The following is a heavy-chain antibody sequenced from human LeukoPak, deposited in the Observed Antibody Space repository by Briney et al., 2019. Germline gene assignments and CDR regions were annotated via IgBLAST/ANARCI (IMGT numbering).Heavy chain of an antibody. J-gene: IGHJ3*02. CDR2: IDYSGST. CDR3: ARDRRRELLHAFDI. D-gene: IGHD1-26*01. Sequence: PSETLSLTCTVSGGTISRNYWSWIRQPPGKGLEWVAYIDYSGSTNYNPSLKSRHTISMDASKNQFSLKLSSVTAADTAVYYCARDRRRELLHAFDIWGQGTMVTVSS. CDR1: GGTISRNY. V-gene: IGHV4-59*01.